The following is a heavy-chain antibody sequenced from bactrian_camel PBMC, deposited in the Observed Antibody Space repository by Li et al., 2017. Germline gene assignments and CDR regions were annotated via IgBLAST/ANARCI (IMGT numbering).Heavy chain of an antibody. V-gene: IGHV3S40*01. CDR3: VAKLPFSAMQTLRGLILIT. D-gene: IGHD3*01. CDR1: GFAFSSYD. CDR2: ITLRGGYQ. J-gene: IGHJ6*01. Sequence: VQLVESGGGLVQPGGSLRLSCAASGFAFSSYDMSWVRQAPGKGLEWVAGITLRGGYQYYADSVKRRFTISRDNAKNTLYLQMDSLKPDDTAVYYCVAKLPFSAMQTLRGLILITGARGPRSPSP.